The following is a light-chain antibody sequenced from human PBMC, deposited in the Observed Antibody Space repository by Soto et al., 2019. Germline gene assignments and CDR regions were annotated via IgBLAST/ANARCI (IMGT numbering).Light chain of an antibody. CDR2: AAS. V-gene: IGKV1-9*01. CDR3: QQLSSFPIT. CDR1: QGISSY. J-gene: IGKJ4*01. Sequence: DIRLTQSPSFLSASVGDRVTITCRASQGISSYLGWYQQKPGKAPKLLIYAASTLQSGVPSRFSGSGSGTEFTLTISSLQPEDFATYSCQQLSSFPITFGGGTKVEIK.